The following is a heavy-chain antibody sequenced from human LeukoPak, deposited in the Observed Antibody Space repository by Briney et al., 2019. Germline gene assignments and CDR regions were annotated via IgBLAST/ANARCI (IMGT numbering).Heavy chain of an antibody. D-gene: IGHD3-9*01. J-gene: IGHJ5*02. CDR2: IYYGGST. Sequence: SETLSLTCIVSGDSISSYYWGWIRQPPGKGLEWIGNIYYGGSTYYIPSLKSRVTMSVDTSKNQFSLKLSSVTASDTAVYYCARFDWSGNWFDPWGLGTLVTVSS. V-gene: IGHV4-59*04. CDR1: GDSISSYY. CDR3: ARFDWSGNWFDP.